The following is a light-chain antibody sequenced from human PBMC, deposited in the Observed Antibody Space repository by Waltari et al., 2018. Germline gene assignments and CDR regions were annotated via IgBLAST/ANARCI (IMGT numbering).Light chain of an antibody. V-gene: IGKV1-9*01. CDR3: QQVNSYPFT. Sequence: DIQLTQSPSFVAAYVGDRVTIPCRASPGISSYLVWYQQKPGKAPKLLIYTASTLQSGVPSSFSGSASGTEFTLTIIILQPEDFATYHFQQVNSYPFTVGPGTKVEIK. CDR1: PGISSY. J-gene: IGKJ3*01. CDR2: TAS.